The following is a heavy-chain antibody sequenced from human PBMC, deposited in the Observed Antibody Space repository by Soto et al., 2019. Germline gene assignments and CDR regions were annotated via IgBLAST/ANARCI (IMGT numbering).Heavy chain of an antibody. D-gene: IGHD3-3*01. CDR1: GYTFTSYG. Sequence: ASVKVSCKASGYTFTSYGISWVRQAPGQGLEWMRWISAYNGNTNYAQKLQGRVTMTTDTSTSTAYMELRSLRSDDTAVYYCARTPDYDFWSGYPRDYYYMDVWGKGTTVTVLL. CDR3: ARTPDYDFWSGYPRDYYYMDV. V-gene: IGHV1-18*01. CDR2: ISAYNGNT. J-gene: IGHJ6*03.